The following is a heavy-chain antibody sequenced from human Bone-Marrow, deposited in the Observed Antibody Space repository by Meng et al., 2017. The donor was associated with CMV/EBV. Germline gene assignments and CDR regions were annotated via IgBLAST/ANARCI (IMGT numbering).Heavy chain of an antibody. J-gene: IGHJ4*02. CDR3: ASTDCSGGSCYSRVFDY. Sequence: QVQLQESGPGLVKPSQTLSLTCTVSGGSISSGGNYWSWIRQHPGKGLEWIGYIYYSGSTYYNPSLKSRVTISVDTSKNQFSLKLSSVTAADTAVYYCASTDCSGGSCYSRVFDYWGQGTLVTVSS. V-gene: IGHV4-31*03. D-gene: IGHD2-15*01. CDR2: IYYSGST. CDR1: GGSISSGGNY.